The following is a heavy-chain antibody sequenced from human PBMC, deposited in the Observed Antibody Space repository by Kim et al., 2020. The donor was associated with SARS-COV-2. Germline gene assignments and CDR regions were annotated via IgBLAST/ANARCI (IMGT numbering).Heavy chain of an antibody. Sequence: SETLSLTCAVYGGSFSGYYWSWIRQPPGKGLEWIGEINHSGSTNYNPSLKSRVTISVDTSKNQFSLKLSSVTAADTAVYYCARAYGGVVVPAAADWGQGTLVTVSS. V-gene: IGHV4-34*01. J-gene: IGHJ4*02. CDR2: INHSGST. CDR3: ARAYGGVVVPAAAD. D-gene: IGHD2-2*01. CDR1: GGSFSGYY.